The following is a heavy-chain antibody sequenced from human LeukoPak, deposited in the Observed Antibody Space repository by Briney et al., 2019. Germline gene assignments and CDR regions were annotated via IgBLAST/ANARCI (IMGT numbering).Heavy chain of an antibody. CDR3: ARDRYSGYDLLYDY. CDR1: GFTFSSYS. Sequence: PGGSLRLSCAASGFTFSSYSMNWVRQAPGKGLEWVSYISSSSSTIYYADSVKRRFTISRDNAKNSLYLQMNSLRDEDTAVYYCARDRYSGYDLLYDYWGQGTLVTVSS. V-gene: IGHV3-48*02. J-gene: IGHJ4*02. CDR2: ISSSSSTI. D-gene: IGHD5-12*01.